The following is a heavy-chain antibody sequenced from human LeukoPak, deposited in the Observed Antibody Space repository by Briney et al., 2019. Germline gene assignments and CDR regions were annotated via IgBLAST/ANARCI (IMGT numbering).Heavy chain of an antibody. Sequence: PGGSLRLSCAASGFTFSSYEMNWVRQAPGEGLEWVSYISSSGSTIYYADSVKGRFTISRDNAKNSLYLQMNSLRAEDTAVYYCEASIAAAGKTYSSGWKIDYWGQGTLVTVSS. V-gene: IGHV3-48*03. D-gene: IGHD6-13*01. CDR2: ISSSGSTI. CDR3: EASIAAAGKTYSSGWKIDY. CDR1: GFTFSSYE. J-gene: IGHJ4*02.